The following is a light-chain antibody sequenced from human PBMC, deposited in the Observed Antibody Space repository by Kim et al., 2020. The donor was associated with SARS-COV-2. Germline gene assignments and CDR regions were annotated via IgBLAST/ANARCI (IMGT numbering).Light chain of an antibody. J-gene: IGLJ3*02. CDR2: RNT. CDR3: ASWDDSLSGSV. CDR1: SSNIGENF. Sequence: ELTQPPSASGTPGQTVTISCSGSSSNIGENFVFWYQQLPGTAPQLLIYRNTQRPSGVPARFSGSKSGTSASLTISGLRSEDEADYYCASWDDSLSGSVFGGGTRLTVL. V-gene: IGLV1-47*01.